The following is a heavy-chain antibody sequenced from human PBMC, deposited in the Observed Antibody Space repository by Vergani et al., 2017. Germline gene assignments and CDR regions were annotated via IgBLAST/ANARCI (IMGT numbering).Heavy chain of an antibody. V-gene: IGHV3-9*01. CDR3: AKDTAYYYYYMDV. J-gene: IGHJ6*03. Sequence: EVHLLESGGGLVQPGRSLRLSCAASGFAFDDYAMHWVRQAPGKGLEWVSGISWNSGSIGYADSVKGRFTISRDNAKNSLYLQMNSLRAEDTALYYCAKDTAYYYYYMDVWGKGTTVTVSS. CDR1: GFAFDDYA. CDR2: ISWNSGSI.